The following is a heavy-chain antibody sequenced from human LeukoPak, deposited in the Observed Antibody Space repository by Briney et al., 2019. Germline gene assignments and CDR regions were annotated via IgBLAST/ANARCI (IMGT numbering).Heavy chain of an antibody. Sequence: SETLSLTCTVSGGSISSSSYYWGWIRQPPGKGLEWIGYIYYSGSTYYNPSLKSRVTISVDTSKKQFSLKLSSMTAADTAVYYCARRSRSQKAFDMWGQGTMVTVSS. CDR1: GGSISSSSYY. CDR2: IYYSGST. V-gene: IGHV4-30-4*08. CDR3: ARRSRSQKAFDM. J-gene: IGHJ3*02. D-gene: IGHD2-15*01.